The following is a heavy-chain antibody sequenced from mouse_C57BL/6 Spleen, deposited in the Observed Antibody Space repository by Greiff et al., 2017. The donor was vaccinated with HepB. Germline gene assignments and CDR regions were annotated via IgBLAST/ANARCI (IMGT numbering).Heavy chain of an antibody. Sequence: QVQLQQPGAELVKPGASVKLSCKASGYTFTSYWMHWVKQRPGQGLEWIGMIHPNSGSNNYNEKFKSKATLTVDKSSSTAYMQLSSLTSEDSAVYYCARKGATVVADYWGQGTTLTVSS. CDR2: IHPNSGSN. CDR3: ARKGATVVADY. D-gene: IGHD1-1*01. CDR1: GYTFTSYW. J-gene: IGHJ2*01. V-gene: IGHV1-64*01.